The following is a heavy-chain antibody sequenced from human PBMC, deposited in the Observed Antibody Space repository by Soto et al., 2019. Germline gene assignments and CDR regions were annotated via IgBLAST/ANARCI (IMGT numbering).Heavy chain of an antibody. D-gene: IGHD3-9*01. V-gene: IGHV4-34*01. J-gene: IGHJ3*02. CDR2: INHSGRT. CDR3: ARELADFLTGTDAFDI. Sequence: QVQLQQWGAGLLKPSETLSLTCAVYGGSFSGYYWSWIRQPPGKGLEWIGEINHSGRTNYNPSLKSRVTISVDTYKNQFSLKRSSVTAAHTAVYYCARELADFLTGTDAFDIWGQVTMVTVSS. CDR1: GGSFSGYY.